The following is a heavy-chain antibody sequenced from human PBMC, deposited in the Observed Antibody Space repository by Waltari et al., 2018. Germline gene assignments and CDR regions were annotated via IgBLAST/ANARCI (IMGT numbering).Heavy chain of an antibody. V-gene: IGHV4-59*01. D-gene: IGHD3-3*01. J-gene: IGHJ6*02. CDR1: GGSISSYY. CDR3: ARALLDRFFGVVTGGGMDV. CDR2: TNYGGTT. Sequence: QVQLQESGPGLVKPSETLSLTCPVSGGSISSYYWSWIRQPPGKGLEWIGNTNYGGTTTYNPPLKSRVTISVDTSKNQFSLKLSSVTAADTAVYYCARALLDRFFGVVTGGGMDVWGQGTTVTVSS.